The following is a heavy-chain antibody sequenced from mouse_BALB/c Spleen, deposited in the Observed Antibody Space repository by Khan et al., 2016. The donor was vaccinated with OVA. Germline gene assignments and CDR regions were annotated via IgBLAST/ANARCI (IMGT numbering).Heavy chain of an antibody. Sequence: EVQLQQSGPELVKPGASVKMSCKTSGYTFTEYTLHWVKQSLGKSLEWIGVIDPKNGVTSYNQKFKGKATLTVDKSSSTAYMEFRSLTSEDSAVYYCARDAGRYWGQGTSVTVSS. V-gene: IGHV1-22*01. J-gene: IGHJ4*01. CDR3: ARDAGRY. CDR2: IDPKNGVT. D-gene: IGHD3-3*01. CDR1: GYTFTEYT.